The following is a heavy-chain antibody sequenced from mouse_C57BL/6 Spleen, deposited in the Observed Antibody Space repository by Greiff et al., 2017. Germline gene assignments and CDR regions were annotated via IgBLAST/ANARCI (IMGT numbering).Heavy chain of an antibody. CDR3: AREGNGYLIFDY. D-gene: IGHD2-2*01. J-gene: IGHJ2*01. V-gene: IGHV1-81*01. CDR2: IYPRSGNT. Sequence: VHLVESGAELARPGASVKLSCTASGYTFTSYGIRWVKQRTGQGLEWIGEIYPRSGNTYYNEKFKGKATLTADKSSSTAYMELRSLTSEDSAVYFCAREGNGYLIFDYWGQGTTLTVSS. CDR1: GYTFTSYG.